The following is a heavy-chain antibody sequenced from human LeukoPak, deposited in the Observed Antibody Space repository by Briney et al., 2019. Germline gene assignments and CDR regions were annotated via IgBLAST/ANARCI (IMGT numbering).Heavy chain of an antibody. D-gene: IGHD2-15*01. CDR1: GYTFTTYD. CDR3: AGRGRYCSGGSCYSGGSYDP. V-gene: IGHV1-8*01. CDR2: MNPNSGNT. J-gene: IGHJ5*02. Sequence: ASVKVSCKASGYTFTTYDINWVRQATGEGLEWMGWMNPNSGNTGYAQKFQGRVTMTRNTSISTAYMELSSLRSEDTAVYYCAGRGRYCSGGSCYSGGSYDPWGQGTLVTVSS.